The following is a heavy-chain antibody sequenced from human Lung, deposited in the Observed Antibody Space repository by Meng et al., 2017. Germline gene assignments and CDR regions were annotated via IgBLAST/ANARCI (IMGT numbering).Heavy chain of an antibody. Sequence: VQLQASGPGLVTPSQTLSLTCTVSGGSISSGTYYWGWIRQLPGKGLEWIAYIHYSGSTYYSPSLKSRVTISVDTSKNQLSLKLSSMTAADTAVYYCARYVFDSSSLYSNWFDPWGQGTLVTVSS. CDR1: GGSISSGTYY. J-gene: IGHJ5*02. D-gene: IGHD3-22*01. V-gene: IGHV4-31*03. CDR2: IHYSGST. CDR3: ARYVFDSSSLYSNWFDP.